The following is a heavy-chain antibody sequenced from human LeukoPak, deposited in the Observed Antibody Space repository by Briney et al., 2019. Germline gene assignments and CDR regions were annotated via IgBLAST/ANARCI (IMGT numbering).Heavy chain of an antibody. Sequence: SVKVSCKASGGTFSSYAISWVRQAPGQGLERMGGIIPIFGTANYAQKFQGRVTITADESTSTAYMELSSLRSEDTAVYYCARDLWGVPASSYYYGMDVWGQGTTVTVSS. CDR1: GGTFSSYA. D-gene: IGHD3-10*01. J-gene: IGHJ6*02. CDR3: ARDLWGVPASSYYYGMDV. CDR2: IIPIFGTA. V-gene: IGHV1-69*01.